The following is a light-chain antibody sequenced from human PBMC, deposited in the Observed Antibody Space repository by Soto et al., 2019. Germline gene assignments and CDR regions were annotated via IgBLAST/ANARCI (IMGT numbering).Light chain of an antibody. CDR3: QKYDGAPWT. Sequence: EIVLTQSPGTLSLSPGERATLSCRASQSVGSSYLAWYQHKPGQAPRLLIYGASIRASGIPDRFSGGGSGTDLTITISSLQPEDGETYYCQKYDGAPWTFGQGTKVDIK. V-gene: IGKV3-20*01. CDR2: GAS. CDR1: QSVGSSY. J-gene: IGKJ1*01.